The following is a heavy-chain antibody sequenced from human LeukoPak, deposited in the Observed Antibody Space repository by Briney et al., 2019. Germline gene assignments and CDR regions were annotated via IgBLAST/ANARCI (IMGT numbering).Heavy chain of an antibody. V-gene: IGHV3-30*03. CDR2: ISHDGSNV. Sequence: GGSLRLSCAASGFTFYSYGMHWVRQAPGKGLEWVAVISHDGSNVHYGDSVKGRFTISRDNSKNTLYLQMNSLRAEDTAVYYCARDRRRFGESDGAFDIWGQGTMVTVSS. CDR3: ARDRRRFGESDGAFDI. J-gene: IGHJ3*02. CDR1: GFTFYSYG. D-gene: IGHD3-10*01.